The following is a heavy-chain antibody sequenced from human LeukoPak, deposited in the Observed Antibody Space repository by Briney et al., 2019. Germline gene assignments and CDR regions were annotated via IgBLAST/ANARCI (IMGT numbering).Heavy chain of an antibody. D-gene: IGHD5-18*01. J-gene: IGHJ4*02. CDR3: ARDYSYGLDS. CDR1: GFTFSPYW. CDR2: INGDVSSI. V-gene: IGHV3-74*01. Sequence: PGGSLRLSCAASGFTFSPYWMHWVRQVPGKGLVWVSRINGDVSSIGYADSVKGRFTISRDNAKNTLYLQMNSLRAEDTAVYYCARDYSYGLDSWGQGTLVTVSS.